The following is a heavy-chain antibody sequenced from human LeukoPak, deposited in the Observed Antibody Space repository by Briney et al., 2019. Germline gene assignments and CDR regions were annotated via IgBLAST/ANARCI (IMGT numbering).Heavy chain of an antibody. CDR2: IYAGGST. D-gene: IGHD2-15*01. J-gene: IGHJ4*02. CDR1: GFTFSNHG. CDR3: ASTQRGDYFDY. Sequence: GGSLRLSCAASGFTFSNHGMNWVRQAPGKGLEWVSVIYAGGSTYYADSVKGRFTISRDNSKNTLYLQMNSLRAEDTAVYYCASTQRGDYFDYWGQGTLVTVSS. V-gene: IGHV3-66*01.